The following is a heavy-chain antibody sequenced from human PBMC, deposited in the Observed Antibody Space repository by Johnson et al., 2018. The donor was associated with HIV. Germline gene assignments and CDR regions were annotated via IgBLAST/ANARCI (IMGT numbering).Heavy chain of an antibody. D-gene: IGHD3-16*01. CDR1: GFTFSSYG. V-gene: IGHV3-30*03. CDR2: VSYDGRNQ. J-gene: IGHJ3*02. Sequence: QVQLVESGGGVVQPGRSLRLSCAASGFTFSSYGMHWVRQAPGTGLEWVALVSYDGRNQYHADSVKGRFTISRDNSKNTLYLQMNSPRVEDTAVYYCARDPRLGELKIDRRGYAFDIWGQGTMVTVSS. CDR3: ARDPRLGELKIDRRGYAFDI.